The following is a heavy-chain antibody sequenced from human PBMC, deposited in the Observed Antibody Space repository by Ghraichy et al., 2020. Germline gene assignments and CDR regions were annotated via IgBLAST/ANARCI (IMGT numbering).Heavy chain of an antibody. D-gene: IGHD1-26*01. Sequence: GGSLNISCAASGFTFSTYWMHWVRQAPGKGLVWVSRINGDGSSTSYADSVKGRFTISRDNSKNTLYLQMNSLRAEDTAVYYCTRSSRGATPYFDYWGQGVLVTVSS. CDR2: INGDGSST. V-gene: IGHV3-74*01. CDR1: GFTFSTYW. CDR3: TRSSRGATPYFDY. J-gene: IGHJ4*02.